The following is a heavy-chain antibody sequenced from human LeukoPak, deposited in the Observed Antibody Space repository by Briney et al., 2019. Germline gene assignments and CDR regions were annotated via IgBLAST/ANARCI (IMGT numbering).Heavy chain of an antibody. CDR3: AKDLSGGSQYYFDY. Sequence: GGSLRLSCAASGFTFSSYGMHWVRQAPGKGLEWVAVIWYNGSNKYYADSVKGRFTISRDNSKNTLYLQMNSLRAEDTAVYYCAKDLSGGSQYYFDYWGQGTLVTVSS. CDR1: GFTFSSYG. V-gene: IGHV3-33*06. CDR2: IWYNGSNK. J-gene: IGHJ4*02. D-gene: IGHD2-15*01.